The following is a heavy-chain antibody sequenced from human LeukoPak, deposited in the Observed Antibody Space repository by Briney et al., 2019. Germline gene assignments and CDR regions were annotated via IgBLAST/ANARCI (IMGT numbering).Heavy chain of an antibody. D-gene: IGHD6-19*01. CDR1: GGSITSSSDY. CDR2: IYYSGST. Sequence: PSETLSLTCTVSGGSITSSSDYWGWIRQPPGKGLEWIGSIYYSGSTYYNPSLKSRVTISVDTSKNQFSLKLSSVTAADTAVYYCVRHRRGGAVAGKIDYWGQGTLVTVSS. J-gene: IGHJ4*02. V-gene: IGHV4-39*01. CDR3: VRHRRGGAVAGKIDY.